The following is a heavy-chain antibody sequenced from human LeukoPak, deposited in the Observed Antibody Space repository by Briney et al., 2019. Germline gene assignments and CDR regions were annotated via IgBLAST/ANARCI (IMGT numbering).Heavy chain of an antibody. CDR3: ARSGSSGWYPYYYYYMDV. Sequence: ASVKVSCKASGYTFTSYGISWVRQAPGQGLEWMGWISAYNGNTNYAQKLQGRVTMTTDTSTSTAYMELRSLRSDDTAVYYCARSGSSGWYPYYYYYMDVWGKGTTVTVSS. CDR1: GYTFTSYG. D-gene: IGHD6-19*01. J-gene: IGHJ6*03. CDR2: ISAYNGNT. V-gene: IGHV1-18*01.